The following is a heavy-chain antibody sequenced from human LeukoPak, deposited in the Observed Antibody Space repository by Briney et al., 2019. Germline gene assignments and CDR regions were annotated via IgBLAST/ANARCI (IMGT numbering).Heavy chain of an antibody. CDR1: GGSISSYY. D-gene: IGHD6-13*01. Sequence: SETLSLTCTVSGGSISSYYWSWIRQPPGEGLEWIGYIYYSGSTNYNPSLKSRVTISVDTSKNQFSLKLSSVTAADTAVYYCARRGGSAAARNSFDIWGQGTMVTVSS. V-gene: IGHV4-59*08. CDR2: IYYSGST. CDR3: ARRGGSAAARNSFDI. J-gene: IGHJ3*02.